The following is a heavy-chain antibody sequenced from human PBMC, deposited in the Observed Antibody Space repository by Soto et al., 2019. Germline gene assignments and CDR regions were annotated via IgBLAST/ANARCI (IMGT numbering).Heavy chain of an antibody. J-gene: IGHJ4*02. CDR3: ARRFGRNFDY. D-gene: IGHD3-16*01. V-gene: IGHV4-61*05. CDR2: IYYSGST. Sequence: SETLSLTCTVSGGSISSSSYYWSWIRQPPGKGLEWIGYIYYSGSTNYNPSLKSRVTISVDTSKNQFSLKLSSVTAADTAVYYCARRFGRNFDYWGQGTLVTVSS. CDR1: GGSISSSSYY.